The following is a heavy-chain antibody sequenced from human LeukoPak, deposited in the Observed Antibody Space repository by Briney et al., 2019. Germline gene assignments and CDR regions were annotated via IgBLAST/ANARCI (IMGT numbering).Heavy chain of an antibody. CDR3: AREVHYYGSVLMDV. Sequence: GASVKVSCKASGGTFSSYAISWVRQAPGQGLEWMGGIIPIFGTANYAQKFQGRVTITADKSTSTAYMELSSLRSEDTAVYYCAREVHYYGSVLMDVWGKGTTVTISS. J-gene: IGHJ6*03. D-gene: IGHD3-10*01. V-gene: IGHV1-69*06. CDR2: IIPIFGTA. CDR1: GGTFSSYA.